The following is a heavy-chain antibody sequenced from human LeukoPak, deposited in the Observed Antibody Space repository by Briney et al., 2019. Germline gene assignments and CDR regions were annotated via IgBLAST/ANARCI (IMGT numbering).Heavy chain of an antibody. J-gene: IGHJ4*02. V-gene: IGHV3-15*01. D-gene: IGHD3-16*01. CDR3: TGSSWGSYDY. CDR2: IKSKSDGGTT. Sequence: GGSLRLSCVASGFTFSNAWMSWVRQAPGKGQEWVGRIKSKSDGGTTDYAAPVKGRFTISRDDSKNTLYLQMNSLKTEDTAVYYCTGSSWGSYDYWGQGTLVTVSS. CDR1: GFTFSNAW.